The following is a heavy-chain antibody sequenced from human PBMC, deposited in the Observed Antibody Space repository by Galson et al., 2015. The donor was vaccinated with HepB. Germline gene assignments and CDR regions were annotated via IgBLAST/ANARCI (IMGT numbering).Heavy chain of an antibody. CDR3: AKGWERNDY. J-gene: IGHJ4*02. V-gene: IGHV3-23*01. CDR1: GFTFSSYG. D-gene: IGHD1-26*01. Sequence: SLRLSCAASGFTFSSYGMSWVRQAPGKGLEWASVISDSGGSTYYADSVKGRFTISRDNSKNTLYLQMNSLRAEDTAVYYCAKGWERNDYWGQGTLVTVSS. CDR2: ISDSGGST.